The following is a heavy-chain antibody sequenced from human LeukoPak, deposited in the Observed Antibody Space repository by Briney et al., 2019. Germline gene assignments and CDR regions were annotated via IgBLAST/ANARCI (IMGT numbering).Heavy chain of an antibody. D-gene: IGHD3-9*01. CDR1: GFTFSSYA. J-gene: IGHJ4*02. Sequence: GRPLRLSCAASGFTFSSYAMHWVRQAPGKGLEWVAVISYDGSNKYYADSVKGRFTISRDNSKNTLYLQMNSLRAEDTAVYYCASQTWDILTGFLGGIDYWGQGTLVTVSS. CDR3: ASQTWDILTGFLGGIDY. V-gene: IGHV3-30-3*01. CDR2: ISYDGSNK.